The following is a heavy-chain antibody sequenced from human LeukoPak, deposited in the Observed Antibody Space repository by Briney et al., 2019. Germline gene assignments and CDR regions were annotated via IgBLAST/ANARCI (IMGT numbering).Heavy chain of an antibody. D-gene: IGHD2-2*01. V-gene: IGHV1-69*13. CDR3: ARDGSSTVVYGMDV. CDR2: IIPIFGTA. J-gene: IGHJ6*02. CDR1: GGTLSSYA. Sequence: ASVKVSCKASGGTLSSYAISWVRQAPGQGLEWMGGIIPIFGTANYAQKFQGRVTITADESTSTAYMELSSLRSEDTAVYYCARDGSSTVVYGMDVWGQGTTVTVSS.